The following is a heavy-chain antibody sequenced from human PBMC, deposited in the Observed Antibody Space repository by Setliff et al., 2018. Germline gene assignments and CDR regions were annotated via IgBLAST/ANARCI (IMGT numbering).Heavy chain of an antibody. CDR1: GFTFSSYA. D-gene: IGHD4-17*01. Sequence: GGSLRLSCAASGFTFSSYAMSWVRQAPGKGLEWVANIKEDGSEEYYVDSVKGRFTISRENAENSLDLQMNSLRVGDTAVYYCVRSVRWLKDCFDLWGQGTMVTVSS. V-gene: IGHV3-7*01. CDR2: IKEDGSEE. CDR3: VRSVRWLKDCFDL. J-gene: IGHJ3*01.